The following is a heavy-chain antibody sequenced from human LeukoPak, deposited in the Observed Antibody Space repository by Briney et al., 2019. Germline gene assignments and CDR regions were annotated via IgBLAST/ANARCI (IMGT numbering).Heavy chain of an antibody. J-gene: IGHJ4*02. CDR1: GFPFSSYA. CDR2: ISAGGGDT. V-gene: IGHV3-23*01. CDR3: SKGGQSGPWYSLDC. Sequence: GGSLRLSCAASGFPFSSYAISWVRQAPGKGLEWVSGISAGGGDTYYADSVKGRFTISRGNFKNTLYLQMSSLRPEDTAVYFCSKGGQSGPWYSLDCWGQGTLVTVSS. D-gene: IGHD2-15*01.